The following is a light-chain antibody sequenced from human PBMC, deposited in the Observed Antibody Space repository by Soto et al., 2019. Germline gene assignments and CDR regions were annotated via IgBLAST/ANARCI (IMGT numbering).Light chain of an antibody. CDR1: QSVSSY. J-gene: IGKJ2*01. CDR3: QQRSNWPPYT. CDR2: DAS. Sequence: EIVLTPSPATLSLSPGARATLSCRASQSVSSYLAWYHQKPGQAPRLLIYDASNRATGIPARFSGSGSGTDFTLTISSLEPEDFAVYYWQQRSNWPPYTCGQGTKLEIK. V-gene: IGKV3-11*01.